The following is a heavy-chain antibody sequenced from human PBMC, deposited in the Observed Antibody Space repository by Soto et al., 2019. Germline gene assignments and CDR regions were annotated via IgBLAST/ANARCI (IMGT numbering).Heavy chain of an antibody. CDR2: ISGSGGST. V-gene: IGHV3-23*01. CDR1: GFTFSSYA. D-gene: IGHD6-13*01. J-gene: IGHJ4*02. CDR3: AKAGLDRAPYSSSWYYFDY. Sequence: GGSLRLSCAASGFTFSSYAVSWVRQAPGKGLEWVSAISGSGGSTYYADSVKGRFTISRDNSKNTLYLQMNSLRAEDTAVYYCAKAGLDRAPYSSSWYYFDYWGQGTLVTVSS.